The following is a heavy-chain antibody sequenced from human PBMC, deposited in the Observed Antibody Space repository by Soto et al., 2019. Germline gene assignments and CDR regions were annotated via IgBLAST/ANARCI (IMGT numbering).Heavy chain of an antibody. CDR2: FDPEDGET. D-gene: IGHD1-1*01. CDR3: ATDRYNWNDRGAFDI. J-gene: IGHJ3*02. Sequence: ASVKVSCKVSGYRLTELSMHWVRQAPGKGLEWMGGFDPEDGETIYAQKFQGRVTMTEDTSTDTAYMELSSLRSEDTAVYYCATDRYNWNDRGAFDIWGQGTMVTVSS. CDR1: GYRLTELS. V-gene: IGHV1-24*01.